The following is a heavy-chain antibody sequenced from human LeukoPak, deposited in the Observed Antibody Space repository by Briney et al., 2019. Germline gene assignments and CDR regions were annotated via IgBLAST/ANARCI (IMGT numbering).Heavy chain of an antibody. CDR2: ISYDGSNK. V-gene: IGHV3-30*04. CDR3: ARDRWGLAYPQY. CDR1: GFTFSSYA. J-gene: IGHJ4*02. D-gene: IGHD1-26*01. Sequence: PGGSLRLSCAASGFTFSSYAMYWVRQAPGKGLEWVAVISYDGSNKYYADSVKGRFTISRDNSKNTLYLQMNSLRAEDTAVYYCARDRWGLAYPQYWGQGTLVTVSS.